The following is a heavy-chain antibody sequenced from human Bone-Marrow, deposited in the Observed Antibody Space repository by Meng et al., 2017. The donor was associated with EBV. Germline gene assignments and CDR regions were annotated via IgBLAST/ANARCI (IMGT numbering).Heavy chain of an antibody. D-gene: IGHD6-19*01. CDR3: AHSQWPPSFDP. Sequence: NPVKESGPTLVTPPPALSLTCTFSGFSLSTSGGGVGWIRQPPGQALEWLALIYWDDDKRYSPSLKSRLTITKDTSKNQVVLTMTNMDPVDTATYYCAHSQWPPSFDPWGQGTLVTVSS. V-gene: IGHV2-5*02. CDR2: IYWDDDK. J-gene: IGHJ5*02. CDR1: GFSLSTSGGG.